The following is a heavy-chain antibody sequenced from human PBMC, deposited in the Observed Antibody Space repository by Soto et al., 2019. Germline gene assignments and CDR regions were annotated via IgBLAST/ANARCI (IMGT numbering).Heavy chain of an antibody. CDR2: ISAYNGNT. V-gene: IGHV1-18*01. CDR1: GYTFTSYG. D-gene: IGHD1-1*01. Sequence: GASVKVSCKASGYTFTSYGISWVRQAPGQGLEWMGWISAYNGNTNYAQKLQGRATMTTDTSTSTAYMELRSLRSDDTAVYYCARDAGTTGTIRPVWFDPWGQGTLVTVSS. CDR3: ARDAGTTGTIRPVWFDP. J-gene: IGHJ5*02.